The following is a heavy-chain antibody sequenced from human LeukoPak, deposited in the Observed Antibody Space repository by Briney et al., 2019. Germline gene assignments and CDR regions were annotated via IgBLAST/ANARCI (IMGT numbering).Heavy chain of an antibody. CDR2: IYTSGST. J-gene: IGHJ4*02. CDR3: ARGGVDWTFDY. Sequence: PSETLSLTCTVSGGSISNYYWSWIRQPAGKGLEWIGHIYTSGSTNYNPSLKSRATMSVDTSKNQFSLNLSSVTAADTAVYYCARGGVDWTFDYWGQGTLVTVSS. V-gene: IGHV4-4*07. D-gene: IGHD3-9*01. CDR1: GGSISNYY.